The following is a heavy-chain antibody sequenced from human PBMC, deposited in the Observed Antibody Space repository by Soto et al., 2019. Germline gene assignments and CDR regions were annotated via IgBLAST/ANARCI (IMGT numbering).Heavy chain of an antibody. CDR1: VFTFSSYW. CDR2: INSDGSST. V-gene: IGHV3-74*01. Sequence: HPWWSLRLSCAASVFTFSSYWMHWFRQAPGKGLVWVSRINSDGSSTSYADSVKGRFTISRDNAKNTLYLQMNSLRAEDTAVYYCAREKPAAILVWPYYYYGMDVWGQGTTVTVSS. CDR3: AREKPAAILVWPYYYYGMDV. J-gene: IGHJ6*02. D-gene: IGHD2-2*01.